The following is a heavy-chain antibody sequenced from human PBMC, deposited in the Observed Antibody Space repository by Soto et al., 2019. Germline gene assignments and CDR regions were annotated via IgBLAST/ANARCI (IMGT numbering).Heavy chain of an antibody. CDR3: ASDWRNLAFVP. D-gene: IGHD1-1*01. V-gene: IGHV3-74*01. J-gene: IGHJ5*02. CDR2: INSDGSST. CDR1: GFTFSGFW. Sequence: EVQLVESGGGLVQPGGSLRLSCVASGFTFSGFWMHWVRQAPGEGRVWVSRINSDGSSTDYADSVKGRFTISRDNAKNTLYLQMNSLRAEDTAVYSCASDWRNLAFVPWGQGTLVTVSS.